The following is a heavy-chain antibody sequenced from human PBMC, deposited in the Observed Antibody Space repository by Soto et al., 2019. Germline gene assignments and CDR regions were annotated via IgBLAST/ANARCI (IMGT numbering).Heavy chain of an antibody. V-gene: IGHV3-23*01. Sequence: GGSLRLSCADSGFTFSSYGMSWVRQAPGKGLDWVSSISGRGGNTYYSDSLKGRFTISRENYKSTLYXQINSLRVNDTPLYYYAKERTVTRADFDYGSQGTVVTASS. CDR2: ISGRGGNT. CDR1: GFTFSSYG. CDR3: AKERTVTRADFDY. J-gene: IGHJ4*02. D-gene: IGHD4-4*01.